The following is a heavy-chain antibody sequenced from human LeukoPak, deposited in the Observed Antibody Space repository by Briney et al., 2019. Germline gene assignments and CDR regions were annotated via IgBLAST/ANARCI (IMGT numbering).Heavy chain of an antibody. CDR3: ARFSVVRGSFDY. CDR2: INAGNGNT. J-gene: IGHJ4*02. CDR1: GGTFSSYA. Sequence: EASVKISCKASGGTFSSYAISWVRQAPGQGLEWMGWINAGNGNTKYSQKFQGRVTITRDTSASTAYMELSSLRSEGTAVYYCARFSVVRGSFDYWGQGTLVTVSS. D-gene: IGHD3-16*01. V-gene: IGHV1-3*01.